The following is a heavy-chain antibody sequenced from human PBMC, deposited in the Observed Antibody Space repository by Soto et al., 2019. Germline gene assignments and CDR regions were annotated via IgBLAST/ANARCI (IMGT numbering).Heavy chain of an antibody. Sequence: SETLSLTCTVSGGSISSSSYYWGWIRLPPGKGLEWIGSIYYSGSTYYNPSLKSRVTISVDTSKNQFSLKLSSVTAADTAVYYCARRGVGATPYYYYGMDVWGQGTTVTVSS. CDR2: IYYSGST. D-gene: IGHD1-26*01. V-gene: IGHV4-39*01. J-gene: IGHJ6*02. CDR3: ARRGVGATPYYYYGMDV. CDR1: GGSISSSSYY.